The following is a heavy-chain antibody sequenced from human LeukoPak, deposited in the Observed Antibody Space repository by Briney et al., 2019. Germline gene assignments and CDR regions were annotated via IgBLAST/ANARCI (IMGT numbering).Heavy chain of an antibody. J-gene: IGHJ6*02. CDR3: AKGDTIGSMDV. V-gene: IGHV3-30*18. CDR1: GFTFSSYG. Sequence: PGVSLRLSCAASGFTFSSYGMHWVRQAPGKGLEWVAVISYDGSNKYYADSVRGRFTISRDNSKNTLYLQMNSLRAEDTAVYYCAKGDTIGSMDVWGQGTTVTVSS. D-gene: IGHD2-2*01. CDR2: ISYDGSNK.